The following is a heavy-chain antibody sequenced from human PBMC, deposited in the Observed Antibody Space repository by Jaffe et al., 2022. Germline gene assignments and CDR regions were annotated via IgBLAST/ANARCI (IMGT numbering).Heavy chain of an antibody. J-gene: IGHJ3*02. CDR2: ISGSGSTI. Sequence: EVHLVESGGGLVQPGGSLRLSCAASGFTFSSYEMDWVRQAPGKGPEWVSYISGSGSTIYYADSVKGRLTISRDNAKNSLYLQMNSLRAEDTAVYYCARANYDILTGFYKSGAFDIWGQGTMVTVSS. CDR3: ARANYDILTGFYKSGAFDI. V-gene: IGHV3-48*03. CDR1: GFTFSSYE. D-gene: IGHD3-9*01.